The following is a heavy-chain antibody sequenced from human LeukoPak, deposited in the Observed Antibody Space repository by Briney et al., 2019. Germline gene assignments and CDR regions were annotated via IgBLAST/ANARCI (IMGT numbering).Heavy chain of an antibody. CDR1: GGSFSGYY. J-gene: IGHJ4*02. CDR2: INHSGST. CDR3: AVGRGQWLLYYFDY. D-gene: IGHD3-22*01. Sequence: SETLSLTCAVYGGSFSGYYWSWIRQPPGKGLEWIGEINHSGSTNYNPSLKSQVTISVDTSKNQFSLKLSSVTAADTAVYYCAVGRGQWLLYYFDYWGQGTLVTVSS. V-gene: IGHV4-34*01.